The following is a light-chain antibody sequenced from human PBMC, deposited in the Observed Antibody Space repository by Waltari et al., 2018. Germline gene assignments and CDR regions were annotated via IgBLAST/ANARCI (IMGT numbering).Light chain of an antibody. CDR1: QTISSW. Sequence: DIQMTQSPSSLSASVGDTVTITCRASQTISSWLDWYQQKPGKAPKLLIYKASSLQSGVPSRFSGSGSGTEFTLIISSLQPADFATYYCLQYSSSPCTFGQGTKVEIK. V-gene: IGKV1D-16*01. CDR3: LQYSSSPCT. CDR2: KAS. J-gene: IGKJ1*01.